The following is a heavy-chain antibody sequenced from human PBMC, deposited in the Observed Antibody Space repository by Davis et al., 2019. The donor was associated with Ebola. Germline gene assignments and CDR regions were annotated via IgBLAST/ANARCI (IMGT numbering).Heavy chain of an antibody. CDR1: GGSISSYY. CDR2: IYYSGST. V-gene: IGHV4-59*01. J-gene: IGHJ6*02. Sequence: SETLSLTCTVSGGSISSYYWSWIRQPPGKGLEWIGYIYYSGSTNYNPSLKSRVTISVDTSKNQFSLKLSSVTAADTAVYYCARDEITARRDYYYYYGMDVWGQGTTATVSS. D-gene: IGHD6-6*01. CDR3: ARDEITARRDYYYYYGMDV.